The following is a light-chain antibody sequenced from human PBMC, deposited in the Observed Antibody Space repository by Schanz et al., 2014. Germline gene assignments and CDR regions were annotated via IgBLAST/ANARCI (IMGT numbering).Light chain of an antibody. J-gene: IGLJ3*02. CDR3: CSYAGSSAFWV. CDR2: DVT. CDR1: SRDVGVYNY. Sequence: QSALTQPASVSGSPGQSITISCTGTSRDVGVYNYVSWYQQHPGKAPKLMIYDVTNRPSGVSNRFSGSKSGNTASLTISGLQAEDEADYYCCSYAGSSAFWVFGGGTKLTVL. V-gene: IGLV2-23*02.